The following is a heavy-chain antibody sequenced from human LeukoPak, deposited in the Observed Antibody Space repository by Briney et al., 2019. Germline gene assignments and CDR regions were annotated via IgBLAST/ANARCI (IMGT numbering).Heavy chain of an antibody. J-gene: IGHJ3*02. CDR3: AHRPDYIPCAFDI. CDR2: ICWDDDK. D-gene: IGHD4/OR15-4a*01. CDR1: GLPVNASGGR. V-gene: IGHV2-5*02. Sequence: SGPTLVKLTQTLTLTYTFSGLPVNASGGRVTWIRQLSRKALEWLALICWDDDKSYSPSLNSRLTITKATSKNQVILTMTNIDPVDTATYYCAHRPDYIPCAFDIWRQGPMVTVSS.